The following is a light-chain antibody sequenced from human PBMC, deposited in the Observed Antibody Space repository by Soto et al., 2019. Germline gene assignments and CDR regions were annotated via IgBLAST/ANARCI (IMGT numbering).Light chain of an antibody. CDR3: QQYSNSPPLT. CDR2: GAS. Sequence: EIVLTQSPGTLSLSPGERATLSCRASQSVSSTYLAWYQQKPGQAPRLLIYGASSRDTGIPDRFSGSGSGTEVTLIISRLEPEDFAVYYWQQYSNSPPLTFGGGTKVEIK. V-gene: IGKV3-20*01. J-gene: IGKJ4*01. CDR1: QSVSSTY.